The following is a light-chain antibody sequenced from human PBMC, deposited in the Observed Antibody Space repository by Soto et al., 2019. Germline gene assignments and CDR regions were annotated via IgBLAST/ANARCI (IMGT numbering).Light chain of an antibody. CDR3: QQLNSYLFT. J-gene: IGKJ5*01. CDR2: AAS. Sequence: DIQMTQSPSSLSASVGDRVTITCRASQSISSYLNWYQREPGKAPKLLIYAASSLQSGVPSRFSGSGSGTEFTLTISSLQPEDFASYYCQQLNSYLFTFGQGTRLEIK. V-gene: IGKV1-9*01. CDR1: QSISSY.